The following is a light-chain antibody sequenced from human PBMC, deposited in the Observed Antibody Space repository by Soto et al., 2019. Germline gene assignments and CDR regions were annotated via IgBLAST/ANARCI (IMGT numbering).Light chain of an antibody. CDR2: GAS. V-gene: IGKV3-15*01. CDR3: QQYNNWPYT. Sequence: ETVMTQSPATLSVSPGERATLSCRASQSVSSNLAWLQQKPGQAPRLLIYGASTRATAFPARFSGSGSGTEFTLTISSLQSEDFAVYYCQQYNNWPYTFGQGIQLEIK. J-gene: IGKJ2*01. CDR1: QSVSSN.